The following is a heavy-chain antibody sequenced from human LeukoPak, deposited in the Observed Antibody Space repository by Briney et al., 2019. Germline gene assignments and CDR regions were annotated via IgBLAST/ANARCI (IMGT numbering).Heavy chain of an antibody. Sequence: PSETLSLTCAVYGGSFSGYYWSWLRQPPGKGLEWLGEINHSGSTNYNPSLKSRVTISVDTSKNQFSLKLSSVTAADTAVYYCAGFGYCSSTSCSPFDYWGQGTLVTVSS. V-gene: IGHV4-34*01. CDR2: INHSGST. D-gene: IGHD2-2*03. CDR1: GGSFSGYY. J-gene: IGHJ4*02. CDR3: AGFGYCSSTSCSPFDY.